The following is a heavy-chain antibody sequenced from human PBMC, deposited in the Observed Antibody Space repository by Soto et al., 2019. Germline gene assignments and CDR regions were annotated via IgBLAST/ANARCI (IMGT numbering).Heavy chain of an antibody. V-gene: IGHV1-3*01. J-gene: IGHJ4*02. Sequence: ASVKVSCKASGYTFTSYAMHWVRQAPGQRLEWMGWINAGNGSTKYSQKFQGRVTITRDTSASTAYMELSSLRSEDTAVYYCARGSSSSWRGQLFDYWGQGTLVTVSS. CDR2: INAGNGST. CDR1: GYTFTSYA. D-gene: IGHD6-13*01. CDR3: ARGSSSSWRGQLFDY.